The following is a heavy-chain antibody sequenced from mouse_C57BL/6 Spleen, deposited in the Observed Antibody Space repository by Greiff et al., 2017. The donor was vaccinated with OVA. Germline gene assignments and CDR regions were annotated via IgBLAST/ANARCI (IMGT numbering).Heavy chain of an antibody. CDR2: INPGSGGT. Sequence: VKLQESGAELVRPGTSVKVSCKASGYAFTNYLIEWVKQRPGQGLEWIGVINPGSGGTNYNEKFKGKATLTADKSSSTAYMQLSSLTSEDSAVYFCARKDYGAMDYWGQGTSVTVSS. J-gene: IGHJ4*01. V-gene: IGHV1-54*01. CDR3: ARKDYGAMDY. CDR1: GYAFTNYL.